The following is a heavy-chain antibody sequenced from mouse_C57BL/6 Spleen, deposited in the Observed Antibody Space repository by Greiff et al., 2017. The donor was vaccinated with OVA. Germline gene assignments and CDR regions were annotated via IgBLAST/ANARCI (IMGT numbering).Heavy chain of an antibody. D-gene: IGHD1-1*01. Sequence: QVQLQQSGPGLVQPSQSLSITCTVSGFSLTSYGVHWVRQPPGKGLEWLGVIWSGGSTDYNAAFISRLSISKDNPKSQVFFKMNSLQADDTAIYYGAKTLYGSSYGCAYWGQGTLVTVSA. J-gene: IGHJ3*01. CDR3: AKTLYGSSYGCAY. CDR1: GFSLTSYG. CDR2: IWSGGST. V-gene: IGHV2-4*01.